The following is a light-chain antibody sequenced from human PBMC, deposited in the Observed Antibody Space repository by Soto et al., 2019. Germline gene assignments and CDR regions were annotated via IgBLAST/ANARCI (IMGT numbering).Light chain of an antibody. V-gene: IGLV2-8*01. CDR2: EVS. CDR1: SSDVGGYNY. J-gene: IGLJ1*01. Sequence: QSALTQPPSASGSPGQSVTISCTGTSSDVGGYNYVSWYQQHPGKAPKLMIYEVSKRPSGVPDRFSGSKSGNTASLTVSGLQAEDESDYSCSSFAVFGAGTKLTVL. CDR3: SSFAV.